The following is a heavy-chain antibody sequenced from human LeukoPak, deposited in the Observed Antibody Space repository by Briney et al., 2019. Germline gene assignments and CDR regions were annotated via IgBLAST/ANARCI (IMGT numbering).Heavy chain of an antibody. J-gene: IGHJ4*02. CDR3: AKVGSGDTGFDY. V-gene: IGHV3-23*01. D-gene: IGHD5-18*01. CDR2: ISGSGGST. Sequence: PGGSLRLSCAASGFTFSSYAMSWVRQAPGKGLEWVSAISGSGGSTYYADSVKGRFTISRDNSKNTLYLQMNSLRAEDTAVYCCAKVGSGDTGFDYWGQGTLVTVSS. CDR1: GFTFSSYA.